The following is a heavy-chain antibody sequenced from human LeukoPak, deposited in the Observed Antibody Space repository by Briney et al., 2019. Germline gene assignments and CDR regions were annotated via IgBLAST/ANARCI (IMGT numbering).Heavy chain of an antibody. Sequence: ASVKVSCKASGGTFSSYAISWVRQAPGQGLEWMGRIIPIFGTANYAQKFQGRVTITTDESTSTAYMELSSLRSEDTAVYYCARENEYYYYYYMDVWGKGTTVTVSS. CDR2: IIPIFGTA. J-gene: IGHJ6*03. D-gene: IGHD1-1*01. CDR1: GGTFSSYA. V-gene: IGHV1-69*05. CDR3: ARENEYYYYYYMDV.